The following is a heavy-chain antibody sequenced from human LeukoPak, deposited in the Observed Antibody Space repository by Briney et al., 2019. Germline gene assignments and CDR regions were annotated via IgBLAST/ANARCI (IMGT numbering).Heavy chain of an antibody. D-gene: IGHD3-22*01. CDR1: GFTFGDYA. CDR3: TRDATYYYDSSGYQRLTYFDY. J-gene: IGHJ4*02. V-gene: IGHV3-49*05. Sequence: KPGRFLRLSCTASGFTFGDYAMSWFRQAPGKGLEWVGFIRSKAYGGTTEYAASVKGRFTTSRDDSKSIAYLQMNSLKTEDTAVYYCTRDATYYYDSSGYQRLTYFDYWGQGTLVTVSS. CDR2: IRSKAYGGTT.